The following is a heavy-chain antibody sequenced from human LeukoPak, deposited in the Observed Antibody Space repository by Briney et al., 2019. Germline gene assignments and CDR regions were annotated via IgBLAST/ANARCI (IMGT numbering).Heavy chain of an antibody. CDR1: GGSISSGSYY. V-gene: IGHV4-61*02. J-gene: IGHJ4*02. CDR2: IYTSGST. CDR3: ARLPHY. Sequence: PPQTLSLTCTVSGGSISSGSYYWSWIRQPAGKGLEWIGRIYTSGSTNYNPSLKSRVTISVDTSKNQFSLKLSSVTAADTAVYYCARLPHYWGQGTLVTVSS.